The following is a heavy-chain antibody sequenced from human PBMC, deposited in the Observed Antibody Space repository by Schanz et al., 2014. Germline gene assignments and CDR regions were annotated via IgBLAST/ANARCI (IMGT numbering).Heavy chain of an antibody. CDR1: GFTFSAYA. J-gene: IGHJ4*02. Sequence: EVQLAESGGGLVQPGGSLRLSCSASGFTFSAYAMTWVRQIPGKGLEWVSAISASGGTTYYADSVKGRFTISRDNSKNTVYLQMNSLRPGDTAVYYCARESSNDIVLVPGAVFDHWGQGILVTVSS. V-gene: IGHV3-23*04. CDR2: ISASGGTT. D-gene: IGHD2-2*01. CDR3: ARESSNDIVLVPGAVFDH.